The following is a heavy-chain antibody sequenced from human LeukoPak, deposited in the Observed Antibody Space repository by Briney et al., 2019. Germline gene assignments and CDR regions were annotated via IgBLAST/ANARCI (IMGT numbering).Heavy chain of an antibody. V-gene: IGHV1-8*01. J-gene: IGHJ6*02. Sequence: ASVKVSCKASGYTFTSYDINWVRQATGQGLEWMGWMNPNSGNTGYAQKFQGRVTMTRNTSISTAYMELSSLRSEDTAMYYCARERYCSGGNCFVTYYYGMDVWGQGTTVTVSS. CDR3: ARERYCSGGNCFVTYYYGMDV. CDR2: MNPNSGNT. CDR1: GYTFTSYD. D-gene: IGHD2-15*01.